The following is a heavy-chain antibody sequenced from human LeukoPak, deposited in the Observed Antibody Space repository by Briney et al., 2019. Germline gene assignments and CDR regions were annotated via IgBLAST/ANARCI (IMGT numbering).Heavy chain of an antibody. J-gene: IGHJ4*02. V-gene: IGHV4-38-2*02. CDR1: GYSISSVYY. Sequence: PSETLSLTCTVSGYSISSVYYWAWFGHPPGKGLEWIGSIYHSGSTYYNPSLKSRVTISVDTSKNQFSLKLSSVTAADTAVYYCASLTGISDYWGQGTLVTVSS. CDR3: ASLTGISDY. CDR2: IYHSGST. D-gene: IGHD1-20*01.